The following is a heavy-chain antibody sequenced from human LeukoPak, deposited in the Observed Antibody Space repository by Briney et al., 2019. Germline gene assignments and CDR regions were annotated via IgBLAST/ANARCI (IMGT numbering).Heavy chain of an antibody. V-gene: IGHV3-11*01. J-gene: IGHJ4*02. CDR3: ARGSGDSSGTFDY. CDR1: GFTFSDYY. D-gene: IGHD3-22*01. CDR2: ISGSGSTI. Sequence: GGSPRLSCTASGFTFSDYYMSWIRQATGKGLEWVSYISGSGSTIYYADSVKGRFTISRDNAKNSLYLQMISLRAEDTAVYFCARGSGDSSGTFDYWGQGTLVTVSS.